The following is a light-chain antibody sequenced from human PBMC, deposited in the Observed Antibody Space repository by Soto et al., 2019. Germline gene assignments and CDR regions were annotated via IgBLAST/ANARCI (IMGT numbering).Light chain of an antibody. V-gene: IGKV3-15*01. CDR2: GAS. J-gene: IGKJ1*01. CDR3: QQYNNWPPRWT. CDR1: QRVSSN. Sequence: EIVITQSPATLSVSPGERATLSCRASQRVSSNLAWYQQKPGQAPRLLIYGASTRATGIPARFSGSGSGTEFTLTISSLQSEDFAVYYCQQYNNWPPRWTFGQGTKVEIK.